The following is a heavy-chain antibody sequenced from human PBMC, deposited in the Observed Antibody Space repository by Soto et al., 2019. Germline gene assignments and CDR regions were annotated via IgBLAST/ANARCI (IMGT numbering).Heavy chain of an antibody. D-gene: IGHD2-2*01. CDR3: ARYRTDLEPPAYQPMFDS. CDR2: INSDGSSI. V-gene: IGHV3-74*01. J-gene: IGHJ4*02. CDR1: GFTFSSHW. Sequence: PGGSLRLSCVASGFTFSSHWMHWVRQVPGKGLVWVSRINSDGSSIHYADSVKGRFTISRDNAKNTLYLQMNSLRAEDTAVYQCARYRTDLEPPAYQPMFDSWGQGTLVNVS.